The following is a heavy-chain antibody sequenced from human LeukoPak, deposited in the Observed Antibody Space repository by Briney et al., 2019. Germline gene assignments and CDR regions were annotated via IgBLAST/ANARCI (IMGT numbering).Heavy chain of an antibody. CDR1: GFTFSNYW. CDR3: ARGANEYPGSDY. D-gene: IGHD2/OR15-2a*01. Sequence: GGSLRLSCAASGFTFSNYWMNWVRQAPGKGLEWVANIDQDGSEKHFVDSVKGRFTISRDNAKNSVFLEMNSLRAEDTAVYYCARGANEYPGSDYWGQGTLVTVSS. V-gene: IGHV3-7*01. J-gene: IGHJ4*02. CDR2: IDQDGSEK.